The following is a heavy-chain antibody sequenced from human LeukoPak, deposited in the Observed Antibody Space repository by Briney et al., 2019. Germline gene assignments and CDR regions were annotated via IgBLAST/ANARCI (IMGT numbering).Heavy chain of an antibody. CDR2: IIPIFGTA. D-gene: IGHD3-22*01. V-gene: IGHV1-69*05. J-gene: IGHJ3*02. Sequence: SVKVSCKAAGGTFSIYAISWVRQAPGQGLEWMGGIIPIFGTANYAQKFQGRVTITTDESTSTAYMELSSLRSEDTAVYYCARGYVSSPAWAFDIWGQGTMVTVSS. CDR1: GGTFSIYA. CDR3: ARGYVSSPAWAFDI.